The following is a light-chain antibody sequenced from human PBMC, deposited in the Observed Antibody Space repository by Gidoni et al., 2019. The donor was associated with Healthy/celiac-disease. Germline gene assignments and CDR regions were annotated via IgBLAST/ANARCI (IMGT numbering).Light chain of an antibody. CDR1: NIGSKS. J-gene: IGLJ2*01. V-gene: IGLV3-21*04. Sequence: SYVLTQPPSASVAPGKTARITCGGNNIGSKSLHWYQQKPGQAPVLVIYYDSDRPSGIPERFSGSNSGNTATLTISRVEAGDEADYYCQVWDSSSDHPVFGGGTKLTVL. CDR3: QVWDSSSDHPV. CDR2: YDS.